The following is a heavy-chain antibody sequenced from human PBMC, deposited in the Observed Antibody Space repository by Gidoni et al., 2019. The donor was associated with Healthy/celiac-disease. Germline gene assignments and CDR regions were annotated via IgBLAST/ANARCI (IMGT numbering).Heavy chain of an antibody. CDR3: AKGNGGGDFDY. J-gene: IGHJ4*02. V-gene: IGHV3-30*18. D-gene: IGHD3-16*01. CDR1: GFTFSSYG. CDR2: RSYDGSNK. Sequence: QVQLVESGGGVVQPGRSLRLSCAASGFTFSSYGMHWVRQAPGKGLEWVAVRSYDGSNKYYADSVKGRFTISRDNSKNTLYLQMNSLRAEDTAVYYCAKGNGGGDFDYWGQGTLVTVSS.